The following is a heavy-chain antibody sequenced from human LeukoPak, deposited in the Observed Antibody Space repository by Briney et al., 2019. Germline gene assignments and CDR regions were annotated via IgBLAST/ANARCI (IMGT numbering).Heavy chain of an antibody. CDR3: ARGQTSVVTAIPYYFDY. D-gene: IGHD2-21*02. Sequence: GSLRLSCAASGFTFSSYAMSWVRQAPGKGLEWIAEINHSGSTNYNPSLKSRVTISVDTSKNQFSLKLSSVTAADTAVYYCARGQTSVVTAIPYYFDYWGRGTLVTVSS. CDR2: INHSGST. V-gene: IGHV4-34*01. CDR1: GFTFSSYA. J-gene: IGHJ4*02.